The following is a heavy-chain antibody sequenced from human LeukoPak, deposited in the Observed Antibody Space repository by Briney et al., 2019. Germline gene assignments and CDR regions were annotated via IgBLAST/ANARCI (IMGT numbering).Heavy chain of an antibody. D-gene: IGHD2-15*01. CDR1: GFTFSDYY. CDR3: ARGARYCSGGTCTDY. J-gene: IGHJ4*02. CDR2: ISSSSTYT. Sequence: GGPLRLSCAASGFTFSDYYMSWIRQAPGKGLEWVSCISSSSTYTNYADSVKGRFTISRDNDKNSLYLQINSLRAEDTAIYYCARGARYCSGGTCTDYWGQGTLVTVSS. V-gene: IGHV3-11*05.